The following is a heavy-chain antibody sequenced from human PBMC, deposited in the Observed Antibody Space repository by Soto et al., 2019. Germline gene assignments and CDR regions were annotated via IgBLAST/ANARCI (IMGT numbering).Heavy chain of an antibody. Sequence: QVQLVQPGAEVKKPGSSVKISCKAFGGSFSDYAISWVRQAPGQGLEWMGGIIPIFGTPNYAQKFQDRVTFTAHESTNTAYMELSRLTSEDTAVYYCARDRAPRGWSYLDLWGQGTQVTVSS. CDR2: IIPIFGTP. CDR1: GGSFSDYA. J-gene: IGHJ4*02. CDR3: ARDRAPRGWSYLDL. V-gene: IGHV1-69*01. D-gene: IGHD2-15*01.